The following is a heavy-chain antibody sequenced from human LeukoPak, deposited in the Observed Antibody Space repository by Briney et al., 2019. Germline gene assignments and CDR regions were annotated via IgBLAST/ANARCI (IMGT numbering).Heavy chain of an antibody. Sequence: GGSLRLSCAASGFTFSSYGMHWVRQAPGKGLEWVAVIWYDGSNKYYADSVKGRFTISRDNSKNTLYLQMNSLRAEDTAVYYCARDNDLGAFDIWGQGTTVTVSS. CDR2: IWYDGSNK. J-gene: IGHJ3*02. V-gene: IGHV3-33*01. CDR1: GFTFSSYG. CDR3: ARDNDLGAFDI. D-gene: IGHD1-1*01.